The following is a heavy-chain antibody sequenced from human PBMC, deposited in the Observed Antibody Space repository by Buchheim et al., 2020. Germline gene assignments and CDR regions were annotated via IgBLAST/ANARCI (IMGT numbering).Heavy chain of an antibody. CDR1: GGSISSRGYY. Sequence: QVQLQESGPGLVKPSQTLSLTCTVSGGSISSRGYYWSWIRQHPGKGLEWIGYIYYSGSTYYNPSLKSRVTISVDTSKNQFSLKLSSVTAADTAVYYCAGESGSDVLYYYYGMDVWGQGTT. CDR2: IYYSGST. V-gene: IGHV4-31*03. D-gene: IGHD3-3*01. CDR3: AGESGSDVLYYYYGMDV. J-gene: IGHJ6*02.